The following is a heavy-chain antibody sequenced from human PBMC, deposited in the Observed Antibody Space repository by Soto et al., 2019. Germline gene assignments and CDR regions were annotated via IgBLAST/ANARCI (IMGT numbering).Heavy chain of an antibody. V-gene: IGHV3-48*01. D-gene: IGHD5-12*01. Sequence: GGSLRLSCAASGFTFSSYSMNWVRQAPGKGLEWVSYISSSSSTIYYADSVKGRFTISRDNAKNSLYLQMNSLRAEDTAVYYCARDGGGWGGYDHPNWFDPWGQGTLVTVSS. CDR3: ARDGGGWGGYDHPNWFDP. J-gene: IGHJ5*02. CDR1: GFTFSSYS. CDR2: ISSSSSTI.